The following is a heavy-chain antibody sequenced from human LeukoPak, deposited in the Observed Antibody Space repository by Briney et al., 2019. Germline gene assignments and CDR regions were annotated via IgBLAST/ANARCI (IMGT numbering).Heavy chain of an antibody. V-gene: IGHV4-59*01. D-gene: IGHD3-16*02. J-gene: IGHJ3*02. Sequence: SETLSLTCTVSGASISPDYWGWIRQPPGKGLEFIGYIHYSGSTNYNPSLKSRVTISVDTSKNQFSLKLSSVTAADTAVYYCARDRGPRYDYVWGSYLPDAFDIWGQGTMVTVSS. CDR1: GASISPDY. CDR2: IHYSGST. CDR3: ARDRGPRYDYVWGSYLPDAFDI.